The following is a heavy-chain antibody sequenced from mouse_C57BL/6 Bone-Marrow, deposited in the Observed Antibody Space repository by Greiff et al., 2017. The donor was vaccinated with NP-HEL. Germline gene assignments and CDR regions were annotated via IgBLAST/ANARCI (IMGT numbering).Heavy chain of an antibody. CDR1: GFTFTDYY. D-gene: IGHD3-2*02. Sequence: EVKVEESGGGLVQPGGSLSLSCAASGFTFTDYYMSWVRQPPGKALEWLGFIRNKANGYTTEYSASVKGRFTISRDNSQSILYLQMNALRAEDSATYYCARYGQLRRGHWYFDVWGTGTTVTVSS. CDR2: IRNKANGYTT. J-gene: IGHJ1*03. V-gene: IGHV7-3*01. CDR3: ARYGQLRRGHWYFDV.